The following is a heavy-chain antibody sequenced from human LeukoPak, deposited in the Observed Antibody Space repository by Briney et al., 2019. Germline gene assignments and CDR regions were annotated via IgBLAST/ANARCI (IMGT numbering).Heavy chain of an antibody. Sequence: SETLSLTCTVSGGSISSSSYYWGWIRQPPGKGLEWIGSIYYSGSTSYNPSLKSRVAISVDKSENHISLKLTSVTAADTAVYYCAREGGPYRPLDYSGQGTLVTVAS. CDR1: GGSISSSSYY. CDR3: AREGGPYRPLDY. CDR2: IYYSGST. J-gene: IGHJ4*02. V-gene: IGHV4-39*07.